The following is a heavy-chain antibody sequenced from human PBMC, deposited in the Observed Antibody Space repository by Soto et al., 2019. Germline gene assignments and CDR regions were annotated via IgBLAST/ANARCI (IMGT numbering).Heavy chain of an antibody. CDR3: AREYNRYYDFWSGYYGMDV. Sequence: SETLSLTCTVSGGSISSYYWSWIRQPPGKGLEWIGYIYYSGSTNYNPSLKSRVTISVDTSKNQFSLKLSSVTAADTAVYYCAREYNRYYDFWSGYYGMDVWGQGTTVTVYS. CDR2: IYYSGST. CDR1: GGSISSYY. V-gene: IGHV4-59*01. J-gene: IGHJ6*02. D-gene: IGHD3-3*01.